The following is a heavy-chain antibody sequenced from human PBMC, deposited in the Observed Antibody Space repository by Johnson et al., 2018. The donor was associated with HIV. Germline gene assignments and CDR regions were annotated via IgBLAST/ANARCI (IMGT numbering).Heavy chain of an antibody. D-gene: IGHD3-10*01. J-gene: IGHJ3*02. Sequence: QVQLVESGGGVVQPGRSLRLSCAASGFTFSDYYMSWIRQAPGKGLEWISYISSSGSTRYYADSVKGRFTISRDNAKNTLYLQMNSLRTEDTAVYYCARAQYYFMRSRDDAFDIWGRGTMVTVSS. CDR1: GFTFSDYY. CDR2: ISSSGSTR. V-gene: IGHV3-11*04. CDR3: ARAQYYFMRSRDDAFDI.